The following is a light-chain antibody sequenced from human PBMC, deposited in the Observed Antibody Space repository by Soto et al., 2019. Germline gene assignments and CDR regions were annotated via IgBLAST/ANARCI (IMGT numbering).Light chain of an antibody. Sequence: AIRMTQSPSSFSASTGDRVTITCRASQGISSYLAWYQQKPGKAPKLLIYAASTLQSGVPSRFSGSGSGTDFTLTISSLQPEDFATYYCQQANSFLTFGGGTKVDIK. V-gene: IGKV1-8*01. CDR3: QQANSFLT. J-gene: IGKJ4*01. CDR2: AAS. CDR1: QGISSY.